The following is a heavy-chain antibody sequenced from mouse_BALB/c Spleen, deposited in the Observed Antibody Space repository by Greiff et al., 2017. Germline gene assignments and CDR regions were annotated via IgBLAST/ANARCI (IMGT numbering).Heavy chain of an antibody. D-gene: IGHD1-1*01. Sequence: EVQLQQSGAELVKPGASVKLSCTASGFNIKDTYMHWVKQRPEQGLEWIGRIDPANGNTKYDPKFQGKATITADTSSNTAYLQLSSLTSEDTAVYYCARVYYGSWFAYWGQGTLVTVSA. CDR2: IDPANGNT. J-gene: IGHJ3*01. CDR3: ARVYYGSWFAY. CDR1: GFNIKDTY. V-gene: IGHV14-3*02.